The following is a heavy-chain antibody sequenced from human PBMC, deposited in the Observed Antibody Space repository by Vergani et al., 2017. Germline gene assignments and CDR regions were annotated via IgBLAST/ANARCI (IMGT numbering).Heavy chain of an antibody. D-gene: IGHD6-25*01. Sequence: QVQLQESGPGLVKPSETLSLTCTVSGGSISSYYWSWIRQPAGKGLEWIGRIYTSGSTNYNPSLKSRVTMSVDTSKNQLSLKLSSVTAADTAVYYCARDRWGRAANWFDPWGQGTLVTVSS. V-gene: IGHV4-4*07. J-gene: IGHJ5*02. CDR1: GGSISSYY. CDR2: IYTSGST. CDR3: ARDRWGRAANWFDP.